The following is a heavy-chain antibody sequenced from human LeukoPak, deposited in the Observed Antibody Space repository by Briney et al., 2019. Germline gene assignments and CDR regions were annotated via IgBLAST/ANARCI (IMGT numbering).Heavy chain of an antibody. J-gene: IGHJ4*02. V-gene: IGHV3-23*01. D-gene: IGHD6-19*01. Sequence: GGSLRLSCAASGFTFSNYAMSWVRPAPGKGLEWVSAITGGGSGIYYADSMKSRFTITRDNSKNTLYLQMNSLRAEDTAVYYCARDDDPIAVAGTFDYWGQGTLVTVSS. CDR3: ARDDDPIAVAGTFDY. CDR2: ITGGGSGI. CDR1: GFTFSNYA.